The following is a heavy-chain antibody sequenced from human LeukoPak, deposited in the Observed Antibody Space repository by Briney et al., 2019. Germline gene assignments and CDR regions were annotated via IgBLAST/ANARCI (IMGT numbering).Heavy chain of an antibody. J-gene: IGHJ6*03. CDR2: INHSGST. CDR3: ARGRVVPAARRKDRYYYYYMDV. CDR1: GGSFSGYY. V-gene: IGHV4-34*01. D-gene: IGHD2-2*01. Sequence: SETLSLTCAVYGGSFSGYYWSWIRQPPGKGLEWIGEINHSGSTNYNPSLKSRVTISVDTSKNQFSLKLSSVTAADTAVYYCARGRVVPAARRKDRYYYYYMDVWGKGTTVTVSS.